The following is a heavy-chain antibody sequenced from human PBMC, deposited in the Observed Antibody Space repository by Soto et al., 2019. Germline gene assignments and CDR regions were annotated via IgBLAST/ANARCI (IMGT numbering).Heavy chain of an antibody. J-gene: IGHJ4*02. CDR1: GGSISSGGYS. CDR3: ARAVWSYYYFDY. V-gene: IGHV4-30-2*01. D-gene: IGHD1-26*01. Sequence: SETLSLTCAVSGGSISSGGYSWSWIRQPPGKGLEWIGYIYHSGSTYYNPSLKSRVTISVDRSKNQFSLKLSSVTAADTAVYYCARAVWSYYYFDYWGQGTLVTVSS. CDR2: IYHSGST.